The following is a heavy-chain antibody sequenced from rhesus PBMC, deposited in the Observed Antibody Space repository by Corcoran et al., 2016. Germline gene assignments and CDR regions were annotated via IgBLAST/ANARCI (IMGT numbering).Heavy chain of an antibody. V-gene: IGHV4S10*01. D-gene: IGHD6-31*01. CDR1: GGSISDSYR. Sequence: QVQLQESGPGVVKPSETLSLTCAVSGGSISDSYRWSWIRQPPGKGLEWIGYIYGSSTTTNYNPSLKSRVTISKDPSKNQFSLKLSSVTAADTAVYYCARWEYSSGWYYFDYWGQGVLVTVSS. CDR2: IYGSSTTT. CDR3: ARWEYSSGWYYFDY. J-gene: IGHJ4*01.